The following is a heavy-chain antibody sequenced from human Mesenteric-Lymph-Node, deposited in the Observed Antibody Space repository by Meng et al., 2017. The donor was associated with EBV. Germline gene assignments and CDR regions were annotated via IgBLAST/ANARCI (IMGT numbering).Heavy chain of an antibody. CDR3: AKNSGLDY. CDR1: GFTFSSQA. Sequence: EVGLLESGGDLVQPGGSLRLSCAASGFTFSSQAMYWVRQAPGKGLEWVSGIYQSGSSAYYADSVKGRFTVSRDNSKNMLYLQMNSLRAEDTAIYYCAKNSGLDYWGQGTLVTVSS. V-gene: IGHV3-23*05. CDR2: IYQSGSSA. J-gene: IGHJ4*02.